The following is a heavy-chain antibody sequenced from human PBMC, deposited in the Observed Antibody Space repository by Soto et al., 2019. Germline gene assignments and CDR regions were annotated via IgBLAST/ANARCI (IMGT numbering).Heavy chain of an antibody. V-gene: IGHV1-69*06. CDR3: ARVVVVAATQSPPRYYGMDV. CDR2: IIPIFGTA. Sequence: SVKVSCKASGGTFSSYAISWVRQAPGQGLEWMGGIIPIFGTANYAQKFQGRVTITADKSTSTAYMELSSLRSEDTAVYYCARVVVVAATQSPPRYYGMDVWGQGTPVTVYS. CDR1: GGTFSSYA. D-gene: IGHD2-15*01. J-gene: IGHJ6*02.